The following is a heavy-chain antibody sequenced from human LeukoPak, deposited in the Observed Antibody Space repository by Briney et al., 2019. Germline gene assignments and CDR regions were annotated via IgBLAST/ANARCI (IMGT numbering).Heavy chain of an antibody. CDR3: ARAPRTYCSGGSCYWSENNWFDP. Sequence: ASVKVSCKASGYTFTSYDINWVRQATGQGPEWMGWMNPNSGNTGYAQKFQGRVTITRNTSISTAYMELSSLRSEDTAVYYCARAPRTYCSGGSCYWSENNWFDPWGQGTLVTVSS. CDR2: MNPNSGNT. D-gene: IGHD2-15*01. V-gene: IGHV1-8*03. CDR1: GYTFTSYD. J-gene: IGHJ5*02.